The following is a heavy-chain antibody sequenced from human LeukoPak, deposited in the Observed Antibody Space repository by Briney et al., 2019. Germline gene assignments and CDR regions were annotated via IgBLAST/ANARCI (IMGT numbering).Heavy chain of an antibody. CDR2: IRSKGYGGTT. D-gene: IGHD5-24*01. CDR3: AKDSERWLQQPIDY. J-gene: IGHJ4*02. V-gene: IGHV3-49*04. Sequence: GGSLRLSCKGSGFSFGDYAMTWVRQAPGKGLEWVGFIRSKGYGGTTVYAASVKGRFTISRDDSKSIAYLQMNSLRAEDTAFYYCAKDSERWLQQPIDYWGQGTLVTVSS. CDR1: GFSFGDYA.